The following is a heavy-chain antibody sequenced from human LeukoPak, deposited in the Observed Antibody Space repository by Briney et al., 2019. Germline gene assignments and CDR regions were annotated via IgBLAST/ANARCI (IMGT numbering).Heavy chain of an antibody. J-gene: IGHJ6*03. D-gene: IGHD1-26*01. CDR2: IRYDGSNK. Sequence: GGSLRLSCAASGFTFSSYGMHWVRQAPGKGLEWVAFIRYDGSNKYYVGSVKGRFTISRDNSKNTLYLQMNSLRAEDTAVYYCAKGSGWEVSYYYYYYMDVWGKGTTVTISS. V-gene: IGHV3-30*02. CDR3: AKGSGWEVSYYYYYYMDV. CDR1: GFTFSSYG.